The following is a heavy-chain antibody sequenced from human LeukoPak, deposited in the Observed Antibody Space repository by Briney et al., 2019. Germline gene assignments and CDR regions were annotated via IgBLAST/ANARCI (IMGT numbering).Heavy chain of an antibody. D-gene: IGHD2-15*01. Sequence: GGSLRLSCAASGFTLDDYAMHWVRQAPGKGLEWVSGISWNSGSIAYADSVKGRFTISRDNAKNSLYLQMNSLRAEDTAVYYCARDRGGSYSAIDYWGQGTLVTVSS. CDR2: ISWNSGSI. J-gene: IGHJ4*02. CDR3: ARDRGGSYSAIDY. CDR1: GFTLDDYA. V-gene: IGHV3-9*01.